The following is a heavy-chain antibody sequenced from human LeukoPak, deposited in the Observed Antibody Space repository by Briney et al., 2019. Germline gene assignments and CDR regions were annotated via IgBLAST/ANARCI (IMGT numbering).Heavy chain of an antibody. J-gene: IGHJ4*02. V-gene: IGHV4-34*01. CDR3: ARGPTMARGY. CDR2: INHSGST. D-gene: IGHD3-10*01. Sequence: PSETLSLTCAVYGGSFSGYYWSWIRQPPGKGPEWIGEINHSGSTNYNPSLKSRVTISVDTSKNQFSLKLSSVTAADTAVYYCARGPTMARGYWGQGTLVTVSS. CDR1: GGSFSGYY.